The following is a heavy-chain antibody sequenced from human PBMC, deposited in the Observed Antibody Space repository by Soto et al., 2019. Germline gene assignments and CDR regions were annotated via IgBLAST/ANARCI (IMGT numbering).Heavy chain of an antibody. V-gene: IGHV1-69*13. Sequence: SVKVSCKASGVTFSSYSISWVRQAPGRGLEWMGGIIPIFGTADYAQKFQGRVTITADESTSTAYRELSSLRSEDTAVYYCARVGAGNDYWGQGTLVTVSS. CDR2: IIPIFGTA. CDR1: GVTFSSYS. CDR3: ARVGAGNDY. D-gene: IGHD1-26*01. J-gene: IGHJ4*02.